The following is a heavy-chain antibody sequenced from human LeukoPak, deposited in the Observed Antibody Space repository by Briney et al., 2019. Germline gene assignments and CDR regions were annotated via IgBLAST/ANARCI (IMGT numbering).Heavy chain of an antibody. CDR1: GGTFSSYA. J-gene: IGHJ5*02. Sequence: GSSVKVSCKASGGTFSSYAISWVRQAPGQGLEWMGRIIPILGIANYAQKFQGRVTITADKSTSTAYMELSSLRSEDTAVYYCARQSYSSGSNWFDPWGQRTLVTVSS. V-gene: IGHV1-69*04. CDR2: IIPILGIA. D-gene: IGHD6-19*01. CDR3: ARQSYSSGSNWFDP.